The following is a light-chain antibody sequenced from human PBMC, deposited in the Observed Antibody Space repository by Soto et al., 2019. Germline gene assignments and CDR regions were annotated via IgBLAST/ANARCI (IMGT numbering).Light chain of an antibody. CDR3: CSYAGSTTWV. V-gene: IGLV2-23*01. Sequence: QSALTQPASVSGSPGQSITMSCTGNRSDVGSYNLVSWYQQHPGKAPKLIIYEGNKRPSAVSNRFSGSKSGNKASLTISGLQAEDEADYHCCSYAGSTTWVFGGGTKLTVL. CDR1: RSDVGSYNL. J-gene: IGLJ3*02. CDR2: EGN.